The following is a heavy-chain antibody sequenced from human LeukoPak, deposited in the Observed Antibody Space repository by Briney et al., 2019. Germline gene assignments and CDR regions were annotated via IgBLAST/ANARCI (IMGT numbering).Heavy chain of an antibody. D-gene: IGHD2-15*01. CDR1: GFTFNDYY. CDR2: ISGSSSLI. CDR3: AREGLLLGAFDI. V-gene: IGHV3-11*06. Sequence: GGSLRLSCAASGFTFNDYYMSWIRQAPGKGLEWVSSISGSSSLIYYADSVRGRFTISRDNAKNSLYLQINGLRAEDTAVYFCAREGLLLGAFDIWGQGTTVTVSS. J-gene: IGHJ3*02.